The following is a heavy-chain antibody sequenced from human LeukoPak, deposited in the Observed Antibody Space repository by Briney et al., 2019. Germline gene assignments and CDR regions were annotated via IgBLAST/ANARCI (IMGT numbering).Heavy chain of an antibody. CDR2: IDYDSSHI. CDR3: ARDPLRYLRVGHYDY. D-gene: IGHD3-9*01. V-gene: IGHV3-21*01. Sequence: GGSLRLSCAASGFTFSTYAMSWVRQVPGKGLEWVSSIDYDSSHIYYAASVRGRFTISRDNARNSVYLQMNSLRVEDTAVYYCARDPLRYLRVGHYDYWGQGTLVAVSS. CDR1: GFTFSTYA. J-gene: IGHJ4*02.